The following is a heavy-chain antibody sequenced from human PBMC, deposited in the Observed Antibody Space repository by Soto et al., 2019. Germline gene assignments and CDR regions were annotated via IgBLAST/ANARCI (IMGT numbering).Heavy chain of an antibody. CDR2: INTLSSAI. D-gene: IGHD6-19*01. CDR1: GFTFSDYY. V-gene: IGHV3-11*01. CDR3: ARRLQWQLRPLDS. J-gene: IGHJ4*02. Sequence: QVHPMESGGGLVKPGGSLRLSCAGSGFTFSDYYMTWIRQAPGKGLEWVSYINTLSSAIYYADSVKGRFTISRDNAKNSLYLQMNSLRAEDTAVYYCARRLQWQLRPLDSWGRGTLVTVSS.